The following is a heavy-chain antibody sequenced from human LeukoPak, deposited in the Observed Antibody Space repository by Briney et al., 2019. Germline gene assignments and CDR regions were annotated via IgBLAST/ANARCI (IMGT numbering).Heavy chain of an antibody. CDR3: ATQWLAAFDY. V-gene: IGHV4-34*08. D-gene: IGHD6-19*01. CDR2: INHSGST. J-gene: IGHJ4*02. CDR1: GFTFSSYW. Sequence: PGGSLRLSCAASGFTFSSYWMNWARQPPGKGLEWIGEINHSGSTNYNPSLKSRVTISVDTSKNQFSLKLSSVTAADTAVYYCATQWLAAFDYWGQGTLVTVSS.